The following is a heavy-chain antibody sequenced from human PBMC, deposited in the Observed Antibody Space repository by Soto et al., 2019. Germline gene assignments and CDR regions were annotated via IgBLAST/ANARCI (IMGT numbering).Heavy chain of an antibody. Sequence: QEQLQESGPGLVKPSGTLSLTCAVSGGSISSNNWWSWVRQAPGKGLEWIGEIYHYGTTDYNTSLKSRVTISVDKSKNQFSMNLSSVTAADTAVYYCTREGRGDNCFGRCESDYWGQGTLVTVSS. CDR3: TREGRGDNCFGRCESDY. CDR2: IYHYGTT. CDR1: GGSISSNNW. V-gene: IGHV4-4*02. J-gene: IGHJ4*02. D-gene: IGHD2-15*01.